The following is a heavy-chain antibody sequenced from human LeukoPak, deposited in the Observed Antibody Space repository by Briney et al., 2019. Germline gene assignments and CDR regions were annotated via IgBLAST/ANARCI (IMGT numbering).Heavy chain of an antibody. V-gene: IGHV1-18*04. J-gene: IGHJ5*02. D-gene: IGHD2-2*01. CDR1: GYTFTGYY. CDR2: ISAYNGNT. CDR3: AREGTDIVVVPAAGWFDP. Sequence: ASVKVSCKASGYTFTGYYMHWVRQAPGQGLEWMGWISAYNGNTNYAQKLQGRVTMTTDTSTSTAYMELRSLRSDDTAVYYCAREGTDIVVVPAAGWFDPWGQGTLVTVSS.